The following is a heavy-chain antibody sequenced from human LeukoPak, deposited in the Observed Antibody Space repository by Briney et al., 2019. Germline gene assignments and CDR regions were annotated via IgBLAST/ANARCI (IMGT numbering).Heavy chain of an antibody. Sequence: EASVKVACKASGYTFTGYYMHWVRQAPGQGREWMGWINPNSGGTNYAQKFQGRVTMTRDTSISTAYMELSRLRSDDTAVYYRARDIAVAGTFYYYGMDVWGQGTTVTVSS. CDR1: GYTFTGYY. CDR3: ARDIAVAGTFYYYGMDV. CDR2: INPNSGGT. J-gene: IGHJ6*02. D-gene: IGHD6-19*01. V-gene: IGHV1-2*02.